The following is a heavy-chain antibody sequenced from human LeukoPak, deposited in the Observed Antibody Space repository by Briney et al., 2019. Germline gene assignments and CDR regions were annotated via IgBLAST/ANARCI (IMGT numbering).Heavy chain of an antibody. CDR3: ARENHGSFDY. CDR2: ISSSSRYI. J-gene: IGHJ4*02. D-gene: IGHD1-14*01. V-gene: IGHV3-21*01. Sequence: GGSLRLSCAASGFTFSRYALHWVRQAPGKGLEWVSSISSSSRYIYYADSVKGRFTISRDNAKNSLYLQMNSLRAEDTAVYYCARENHGSFDYWGQGTLVTVSS. CDR1: GFTFSRYA.